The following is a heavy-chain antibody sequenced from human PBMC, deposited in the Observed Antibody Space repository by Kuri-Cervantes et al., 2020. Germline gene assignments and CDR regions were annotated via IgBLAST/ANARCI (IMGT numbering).Heavy chain of an antibody. Sequence: ASVKVSCKASGGTFSSYAISWVRQAPGQGLEWMGIINPSGGSTSYAQKFQGRVTMTRDTSTSTVYMELCSLRSEDTAVYYCARDPPYSGYDSYSLMDYWGQGTLVTVSS. J-gene: IGHJ4*02. V-gene: IGHV1-46*01. CDR1: GGTFSSYA. D-gene: IGHD5-12*01. CDR3: ARDPPYSGYDSYSLMDY. CDR2: INPSGGST.